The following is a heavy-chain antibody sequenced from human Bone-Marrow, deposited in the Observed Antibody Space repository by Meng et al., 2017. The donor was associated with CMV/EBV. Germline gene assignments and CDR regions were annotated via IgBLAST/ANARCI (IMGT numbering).Heavy chain of an antibody. CDR1: GGSISSSSYY. CDR2: IDHSGST. V-gene: IGHV4-39*07. CDR3: ARRTPRYCSSASCSNKRGAFAI. D-gene: IGHD2-2*01. J-gene: IGHJ3*02. Sequence: SETLSLTCTVSGGSISSSSYYWGWIRQPPGKGLEWIGEIDHSGSTNYNPSLKSRVTISVDTSKKQFSLKLRFVTAADTAVFYCARRTPRYCSSASCSNKRGAFAIWGQGTRVTVSS.